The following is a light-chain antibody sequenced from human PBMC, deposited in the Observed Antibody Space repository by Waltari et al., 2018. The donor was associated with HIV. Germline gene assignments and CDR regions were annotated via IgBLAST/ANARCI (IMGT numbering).Light chain of an antibody. J-gene: IGKJ1*01. CDR2: GTS. CDR1: QTLHSDS. CDR3: QQFSASPT. V-gene: IGKV3-20*01. Sequence: IVLTQTPGTLSLSPGEKGTLSCRASQTLHSDSIAWYQQKGGQPPRLLIHGTSNRATGIPDRFSGSGSGTDFTLTISRLELGDSAVYYCQQFSASPTFGQGTKVEI.